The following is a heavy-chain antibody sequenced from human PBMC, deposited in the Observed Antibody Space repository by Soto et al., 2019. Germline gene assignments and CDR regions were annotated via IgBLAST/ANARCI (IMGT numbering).Heavy chain of an antibody. D-gene: IGHD2-15*01. CDR1: GFTFTSSA. V-gene: IGHV1-58*01. CDR3: AAVSGVYCSGGSCYSPYYGMDV. J-gene: IGHJ6*02. Sequence: SVKVSCKASGFTFTSSAVQWVRQARGQRLEWIGWIVVGSGNTNYAQKFQERVTITRDMSTSTAYMELSSLRSEDAAVYYCAAVSGVYCSGGSCYSPYYGMDVWGQGTTVTVSS. CDR2: IVVGSGNT.